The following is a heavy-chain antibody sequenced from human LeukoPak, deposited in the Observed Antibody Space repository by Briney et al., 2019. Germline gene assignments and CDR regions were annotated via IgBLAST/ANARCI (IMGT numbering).Heavy chain of an antibody. D-gene: IGHD5-18*01. Sequence: PSETLSLTCTVSGGSISSYYWSWIRQPPGKGLEWIGYIYYSGSTNYNPSLKSRVTISVDTSKNQFSLKLSSVIAADTAVYYCARVGYSYGYPFDYWGQGTLVTVSS. CDR1: GGSISSYY. CDR2: IYYSGST. CDR3: ARVGYSYGYPFDY. V-gene: IGHV4-59*01. J-gene: IGHJ4*02.